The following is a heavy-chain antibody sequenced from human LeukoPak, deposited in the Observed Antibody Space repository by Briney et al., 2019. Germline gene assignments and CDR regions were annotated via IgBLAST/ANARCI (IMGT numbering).Heavy chain of an antibody. CDR1: GFTLSSYW. Sequence: GGSLRLSCAASGFTLSSYWMHWVRQAPGKGLVWVSRINSDGTSTRYADSVKGRFTISRDNSNNTLYLQMNSLRAEDTAVYYCAKLTTSWGQGTLVTVSS. CDR2: INSDGTST. CDR3: AKLTTS. V-gene: IGHV3-74*01. D-gene: IGHD4-11*01. J-gene: IGHJ4*02.